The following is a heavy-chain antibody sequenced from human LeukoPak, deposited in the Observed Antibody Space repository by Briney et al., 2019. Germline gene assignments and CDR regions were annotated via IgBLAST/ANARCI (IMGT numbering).Heavy chain of an antibody. CDR1: GFTFVNYA. D-gene: IGHD1-14*01. Sequence: GGSLRLSCAASGFTFVNYAMSWVRQAPGKGLEWVSAVVGAGTTTFYADSVKGRFTISRDNSKNTVYLQINSLRAGDTAVYYCAKARLSTGRAYNDYWGQGTLVTVSS. V-gene: IGHV3-23*01. CDR2: VVGAGTTT. J-gene: IGHJ4*02. CDR3: AKARLSTGRAYNDY.